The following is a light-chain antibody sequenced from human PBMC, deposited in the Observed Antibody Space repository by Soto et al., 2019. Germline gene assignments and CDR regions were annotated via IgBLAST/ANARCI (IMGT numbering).Light chain of an antibody. Sequence: DIQMTQSPSSLSASVGDRVTITCQASQDISDSLNWSQQIPGQAPKLLMYDASHLETGVPSRFSGSGSGTNFTSGISSLQPEEVATFYCQQFDSLPLTFGGGTTVEIK. CDR2: DAS. J-gene: IGKJ4*01. CDR3: QQFDSLPLT. CDR1: QDISDS. V-gene: IGKV1-33*01.